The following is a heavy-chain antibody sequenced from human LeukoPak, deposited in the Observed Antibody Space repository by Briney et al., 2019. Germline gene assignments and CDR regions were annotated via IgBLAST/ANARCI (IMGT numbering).Heavy chain of an antibody. Sequence: PSETLSLTCIVSGGSISGYYWSWIRQPPGKGLEWIGEINHSGSTNYNPSLKSRVTISVDTSKNQFSLKLSSVTAADTAVYYCARRPGVVTLYATDAFDIWGQGTMVTVSS. CDR2: INHSGST. CDR1: GGSISGYY. D-gene: IGHD4-23*01. CDR3: ARRPGVVTLYATDAFDI. J-gene: IGHJ3*02. V-gene: IGHV4-34*01.